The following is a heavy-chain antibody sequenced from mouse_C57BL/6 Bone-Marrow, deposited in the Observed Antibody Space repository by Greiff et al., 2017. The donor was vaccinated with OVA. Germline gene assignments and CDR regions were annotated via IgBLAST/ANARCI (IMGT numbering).Heavy chain of an antibody. V-gene: IGHV1-62-2*01. CDR3: ARHDHYYGSSYYYFDY. CDR2: FYPGSGSI. Sequence: VKLVESGAELVKPGASVKLSCKASGYTFTEYTIHWVKQRSGQGLEWIGWFYPGSGSIKYNEKFKDKATLTADKSSSTVYMELSRLTSEDSAVYFCARHDHYYGSSYYYFDYWGQGTTLTVSS. CDR1: GYTFTEYT. J-gene: IGHJ2*01. D-gene: IGHD1-1*01.